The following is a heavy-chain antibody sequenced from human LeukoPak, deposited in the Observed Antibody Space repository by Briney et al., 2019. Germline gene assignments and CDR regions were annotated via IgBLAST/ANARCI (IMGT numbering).Heavy chain of an antibody. Sequence: VASVKVSCKASGYTFTGYYMHWVRPAPGQGLEWMGWINPNSGGTNYAQKFQGRVTMTRDTSISTAYMELSRLRSDDTAVYYCARESVDTMIVPRRWFDPWGQGTLVTVSS. CDR3: ARESVDTMIVPRRWFDP. J-gene: IGHJ5*02. V-gene: IGHV1-2*02. CDR1: GYTFTGYY. D-gene: IGHD3-22*01. CDR2: INPNSGGT.